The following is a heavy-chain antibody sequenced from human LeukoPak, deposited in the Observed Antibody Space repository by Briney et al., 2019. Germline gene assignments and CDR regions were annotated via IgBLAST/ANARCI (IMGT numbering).Heavy chain of an antibody. V-gene: IGHV4-39*07. CDR1: GGSISSSSYY. CDR3: ASDSIAAAGPDRGLDY. Sequence: PSETLSLTCTVSGGSISSSSYYWGWIRQPPGKGLEWIGSIYYSGSTYYNPSLKSRVTISVDTSKNQFSLKLSSVTAADTAVYYCASDSIAAAGPDRGLDYWGQGTLVTVSS. D-gene: IGHD6-13*01. CDR2: IYYSGST. J-gene: IGHJ4*02.